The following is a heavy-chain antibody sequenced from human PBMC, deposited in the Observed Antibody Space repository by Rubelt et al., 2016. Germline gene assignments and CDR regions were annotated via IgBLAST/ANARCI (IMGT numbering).Heavy chain of an antibody. CDR3: ARNLWWSGWSDAFDI. J-gene: IGHJ3*02. V-gene: IGHV4-31*03. Sequence: QVQLQESGPGLVKPSQTLSLTCTVSGGSISSGGYYWSWIRQHPGKGLEWIGYIYYSGSTYYNPSLKSRVTISVDTSKNQFSLKLSAVTAADTAVYYCARNLWWSGWSDAFDIWGQGTMVTVSS. CDR2: IYYSGST. CDR1: GGSISSGGYY. D-gene: IGHD2-15*01.